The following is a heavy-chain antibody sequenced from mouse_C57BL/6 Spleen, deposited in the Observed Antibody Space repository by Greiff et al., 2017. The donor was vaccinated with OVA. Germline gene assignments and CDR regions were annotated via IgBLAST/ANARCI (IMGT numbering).Heavy chain of an antibody. D-gene: IGHD3-3*01. CDR2: IDPSDSYT. CDR1: GYTFTSYW. V-gene: IGHV1-69*01. Sequence: QVQLQQPGAELVMPGASVKLSCKASGYTFTSYWMHWVKQRPGQGLEWIGEIDPSDSYTNYNQKFKGKSTLTVDKSSSTAYMQRSSLTSEDSAGDYCASRDIDVWGTGTTVTVSS. CDR3: ASRDIDV. J-gene: IGHJ1*03.